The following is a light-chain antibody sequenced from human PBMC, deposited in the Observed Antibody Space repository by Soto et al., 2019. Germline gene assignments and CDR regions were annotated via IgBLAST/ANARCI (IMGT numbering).Light chain of an antibody. CDR3: QHYNSYSRT. V-gene: IGKV1-5*01. CDR1: QSISQW. J-gene: IGKJ1*01. Sequence: DIQMTHSPSTLSAYVGDIVAITCRASQSISQWVAWYQQKPGIAPELLIYDASKLKSGVPARFSGSGSGTKITLTNASLQPDDFATYYCQHYNSYSRTFGQGTKVDIK. CDR2: DAS.